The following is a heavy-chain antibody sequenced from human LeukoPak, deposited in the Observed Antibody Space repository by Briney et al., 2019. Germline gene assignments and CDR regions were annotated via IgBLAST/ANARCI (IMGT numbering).Heavy chain of an antibody. V-gene: IGHV3-74*01. CDR2: INSDGSST. CDR3: ANFINCSSTSCYNY. J-gene: IGHJ4*02. Sequence: GGSLRLPCAASGFTFSSYWMHWVRQAPGKGLVWVSRINSDGSSTSYADSVKGRFTISRDNAKNTLYLQMNSLRAEDTAVYYCANFINCSSTSCYNYWGQGTLVTVSS. D-gene: IGHD2-2*02. CDR1: GFTFSSYW.